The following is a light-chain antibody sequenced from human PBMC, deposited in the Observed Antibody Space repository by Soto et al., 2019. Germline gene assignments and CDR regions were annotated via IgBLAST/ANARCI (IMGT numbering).Light chain of an antibody. Sequence: EIVWTQSPRTLPVSLGVSTTPSCRVSQSVSSSYLAWYQQKPGQAPRLLIYDASRRATGIPARFSGSGSGTDFTLTISRLEPEDFAVYYCQHYGTSPITFGQGTRLEIK. V-gene: IGKV3-20*01. J-gene: IGKJ5*01. CDR1: QSVSSSY. CDR3: QHYGTSPIT. CDR2: DAS.